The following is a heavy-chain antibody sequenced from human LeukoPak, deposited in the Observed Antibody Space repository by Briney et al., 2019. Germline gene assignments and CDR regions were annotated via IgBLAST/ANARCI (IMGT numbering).Heavy chain of an antibody. D-gene: IGHD6-13*01. Sequence: ASVKVSCKVSGYTLTKLSMHWVRQAPGKGLEWMGGFDPEDGETIYAQKFQGRVTMTEDTSSDTAYMELSSLRSEDTAVYYCATMPVYSSTWGFFDYWGQGTLVTVSS. J-gene: IGHJ4*02. V-gene: IGHV1-24*01. CDR3: ATMPVYSSTWGFFDY. CDR1: GYTLTKLS. CDR2: FDPEDGET.